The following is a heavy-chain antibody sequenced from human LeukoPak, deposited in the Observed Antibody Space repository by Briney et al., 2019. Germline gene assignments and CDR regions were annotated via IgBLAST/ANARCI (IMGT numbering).Heavy chain of an antibody. J-gene: IGHJ4*02. CDR3: AREGESGWYFDY. D-gene: IGHD6-19*01. Sequence: GGSLRLSCAASGFIFSSYSMNWVRQAPGKGLEWVSSISSSSYIYYADSVKGRFTISRDNAKNSLYLQMNSLRAEDTAVYYCAREGESGWYFDYWGQGTLVTVSS. CDR2: ISSSSYI. CDR1: GFIFSSYS. V-gene: IGHV3-21*01.